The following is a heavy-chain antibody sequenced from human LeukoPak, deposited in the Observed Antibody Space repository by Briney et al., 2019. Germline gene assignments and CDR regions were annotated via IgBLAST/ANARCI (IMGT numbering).Heavy chain of an antibody. CDR2: INPSGGST. Sequence: ASVKVSCKASGYTFTSYYMHWVRQAPGQGLEWMGIINPSGGSTSYAQKFQGRVTMTRDTSTSTVYMELSSLRSEDTAVYFCARDSRSGGGDPWWGQGTLVTVSS. CDR1: GYTFTSYY. D-gene: IGHD2-21*02. CDR3: ARDSRSGGGDPW. J-gene: IGHJ4*02. V-gene: IGHV1-46*01.